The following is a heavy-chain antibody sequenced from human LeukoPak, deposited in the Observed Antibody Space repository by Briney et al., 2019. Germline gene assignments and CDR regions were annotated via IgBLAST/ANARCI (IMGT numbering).Heavy chain of an antibody. V-gene: IGHV1-46*01. CDR2: INPSGGST. D-gene: IGHD2-15*01. J-gene: IGHJ4*02. CDR1: GYTFTSYY. Sequence: ASVKVSCKASGYTFTSYYMHWVRQAPGQGLEWMGIINPSGGSTSYAQKFQGRVTMTRDTSTSTVYMELSSLRSEDTAVYYCARGFPERYCSGGSCPFFDYWGQGTLVTVSS. CDR3: ARGFPERYCSGGSCPFFDY.